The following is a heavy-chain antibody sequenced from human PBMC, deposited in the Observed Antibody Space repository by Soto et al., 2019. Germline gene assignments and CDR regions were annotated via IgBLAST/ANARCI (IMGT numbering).Heavy chain of an antibody. D-gene: IGHD6-13*01. V-gene: IGHV1-69*12. CDR1: GGTFSSYA. CDR2: IIPIFGTA. J-gene: IGHJ4*02. CDR3: ARDRIRSWTRGFDY. Sequence: QVQLVQSGAEVKKPGSSVKVSCKASGGTFSSYAISWVRQAPGQGLEWMGGIIPIFGTANYAQKFQGRVTITADESTSTAYMELSSPRSEDTAVYYCARDRIRSWTRGFDYWGQGTLVTVSS.